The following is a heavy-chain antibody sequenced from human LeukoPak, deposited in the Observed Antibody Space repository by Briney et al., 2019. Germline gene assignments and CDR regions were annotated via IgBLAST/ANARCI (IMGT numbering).Heavy chain of an antibody. V-gene: IGHV4-30-2*01. Sequence: PSQTLSLTCTVSGGSISSGGYYWSWIRQPPGKGLEWIGYIYHSGSTYYNPSLKSRVTISVDRSKNQFSLKLSSVTAADTAVYYCARGDSSSGNWFDPWAREPWSPSPQ. J-gene: IGHJ5*02. CDR3: ARGDSSSGNWFDP. CDR2: IYHSGST. CDR1: GGSISSGGYY. D-gene: IGHD6-13*01.